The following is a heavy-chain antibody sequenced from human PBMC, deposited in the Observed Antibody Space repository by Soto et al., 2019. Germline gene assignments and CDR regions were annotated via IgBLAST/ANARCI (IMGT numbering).Heavy chain of an antibody. D-gene: IGHD6-19*01. CDR3: ARSLSGWYAPKRPNWFDP. V-gene: IGHV4-61*01. Sequence: QVHLQESGPGQVKPSETLSLICTVSGGSVNSDNFYWSWIRQPPGRGLEWIGYIYYTGSTSYNPSLKSRVTISIDTSRNQFSLKLSSVTAADTAVYYCARSLSGWYAPKRPNWFDPWGQGTLVTVSS. CDR1: GGSVNSDNFY. J-gene: IGHJ5*02. CDR2: IYYTGST.